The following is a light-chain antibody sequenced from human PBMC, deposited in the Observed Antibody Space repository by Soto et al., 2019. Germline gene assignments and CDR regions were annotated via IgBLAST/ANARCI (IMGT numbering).Light chain of an antibody. Sequence: EIVLTQSPGTLSLSPGERATLSCRASQSVSSSLAWYQQKRGLAPTLLISDASSRASGVPDRFTGGGSGTDFTLTIRRLEPEDFALYYCQQYAGSPITFGQGTRLEIK. J-gene: IGKJ5*01. CDR2: DAS. V-gene: IGKV3-20*01. CDR3: QQYAGSPIT. CDR1: QSVSSS.